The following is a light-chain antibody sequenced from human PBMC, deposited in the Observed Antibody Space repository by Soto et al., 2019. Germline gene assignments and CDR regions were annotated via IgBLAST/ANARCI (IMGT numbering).Light chain of an antibody. CDR3: QSYDSSLSAWV. J-gene: IGLJ3*02. V-gene: IGLV1-40*01. CDR1: SSNIGSVYD. CDR2: VNS. Sequence: QSVLTQPPSVSGAPGQRVTVSCTGNSSNIGSVYDVHWYQQLSGSPPRLLISVNSNRPSGVPDRFSGSKSGASAFLVIAGLQAEDEGNYYCQSYDSSLSAWVFGGGTKVTVL.